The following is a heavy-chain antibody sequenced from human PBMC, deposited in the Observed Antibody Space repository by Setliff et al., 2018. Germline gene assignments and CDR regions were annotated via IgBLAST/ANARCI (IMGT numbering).Heavy chain of an antibody. V-gene: IGHV4-61*02. Sequence: SETLSLTCTGSGASLRSGSYYWSWIRQPAGKGLEWIGRIYTSGATTYSPSLKSRVSISADTSKNLLSLTLKSVTAADTAVYYCAKEHVVISYVPNTHQHYGMNVWGQGTTVTVSS. J-gene: IGHJ6*02. CDR3: AKEHVVISYVPNTHQHYGMNV. CDR1: GASLRSGSYY. CDR2: IYTSGAT. D-gene: IGHD2-21*01.